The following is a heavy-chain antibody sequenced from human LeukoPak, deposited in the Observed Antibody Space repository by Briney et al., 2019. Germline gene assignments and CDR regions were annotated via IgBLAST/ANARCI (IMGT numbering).Heavy chain of an antibody. CDR3: TTDKADPYCTNGVCFFDY. Sequence: PGGSLRLSCAASGFTFSNAWMSWVRQAPWKGLEWVGRIKSKTDGGTTDYAAPVKGRFTISRDDSKNTLYLQMNSLKTEDTAVYYCTTDKADPYCTNGVCFFDYWGQGTLVTVSS. D-gene: IGHD2-8*01. J-gene: IGHJ4*02. CDR1: GFTFSNAW. CDR2: IKSKTDGGTT. V-gene: IGHV3-15*01.